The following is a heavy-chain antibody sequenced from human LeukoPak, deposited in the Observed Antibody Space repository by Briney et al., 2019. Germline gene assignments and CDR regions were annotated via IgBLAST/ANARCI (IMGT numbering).Heavy chain of an antibody. CDR3: ARHPRSCTGGGTCYSWFDA. D-gene: IGHD2-15*01. CDR1: GGSISSYY. Sequence: SETLSLTCSVSGGSISSYYWSWIRQPPGKGLEWIGYIYSSGSTKYNPSLKSRVTISIDTSRNQFSLTVHSVTAADTAMYYCARHPRSCTGGGTCYSWFDASGQGTLVTVSS. CDR2: IYSSGST. J-gene: IGHJ5*02. V-gene: IGHV4-59*08.